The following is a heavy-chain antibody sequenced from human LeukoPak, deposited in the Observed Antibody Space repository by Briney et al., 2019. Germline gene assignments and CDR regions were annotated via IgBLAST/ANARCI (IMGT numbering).Heavy chain of an antibody. CDR3: ASWIAAAGIWFDP. V-gene: IGHV3-21*01. J-gene: IGHJ5*02. D-gene: IGHD6-13*01. Sequence: GGSLRLSCAASGFTFSSYSMNWVRQAPGKGLEWVSSISSSSSYIYYADSVKGRFTISRDNAKNSLYLQMNSLRAEDTAVYYCASWIAAAGIWFDPWGQGTLVAVSS. CDR2: ISSSSSYI. CDR1: GFTFSSYS.